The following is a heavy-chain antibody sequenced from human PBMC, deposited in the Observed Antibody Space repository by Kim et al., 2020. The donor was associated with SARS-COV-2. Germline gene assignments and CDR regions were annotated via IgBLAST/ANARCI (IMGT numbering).Heavy chain of an antibody. CDR3: AQEVTQWRALQH. CDR2: ISGGGGRT. Sequence: GGSLRLSCAASGFTFSTYAMTWVRQAPGKGLEWVSAISGGGGRTYYADAVKGRFTISRDNSKNTLYLQMNSLRVEDTVVYYCAQEVTQWRALQHWGQGT. CDR1: GFTFSTYA. D-gene: IGHD6-19*01. V-gene: IGHV3-23*01. J-gene: IGHJ1*01.